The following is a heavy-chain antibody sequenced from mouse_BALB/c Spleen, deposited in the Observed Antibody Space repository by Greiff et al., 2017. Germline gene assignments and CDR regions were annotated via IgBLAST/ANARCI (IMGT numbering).Heavy chain of an antibody. V-gene: IGHV3-6*02. CDR2: ISYDGSN. CDR1: GYSITSGYY. CDR3: ARRYDWYFDV. Sequence: ESGPGLVKPSQSLSLTCSVTGYSITSGYYWNWIRQFPGNKLEWMGYISYDGSNNYNPSLKNRISITRDTSKNQFFLKLNSVTTEDTATYYCARRYDWYFDVWGAGTTVTVSS. J-gene: IGHJ1*01. D-gene: IGHD2-14*01.